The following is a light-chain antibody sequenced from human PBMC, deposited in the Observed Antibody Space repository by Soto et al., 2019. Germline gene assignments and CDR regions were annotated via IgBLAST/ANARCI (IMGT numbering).Light chain of an antibody. Sequence: IEFTQPPATLSVYPGEIATLSCRASQSVSSYLAWYLQKPGQAPRLLIYDASSRATGIPARFSGSGSGTEFTLTISSLQPEDFAVYYCHQYNNGPSWTFGQGTKVDIK. V-gene: IGKV3D-15*01. CDR3: HQYNNGPSWT. CDR1: QSVSSY. CDR2: DAS. J-gene: IGKJ1*01.